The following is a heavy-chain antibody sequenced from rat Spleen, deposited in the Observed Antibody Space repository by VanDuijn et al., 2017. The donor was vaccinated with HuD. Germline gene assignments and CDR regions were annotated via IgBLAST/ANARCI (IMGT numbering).Heavy chain of an antibody. D-gene: IGHD1-5*01. CDR2: ISSEGGRN. V-gene: IGHV5S13*01. J-gene: IGHJ2*01. CDR3: ARLGYNPFDS. Sequence: EVQLVESGGGLVQPGRSLKLSCAASGFTFRNYGMHWVRQAPTKGLEWVATISSEGGRNFYRDSVKGRFTISRDNAQNTQYLQMDSLRSEDTATYYCARLGYNPFDSWGQGVMVTVSS. CDR1: GFTFRNYG.